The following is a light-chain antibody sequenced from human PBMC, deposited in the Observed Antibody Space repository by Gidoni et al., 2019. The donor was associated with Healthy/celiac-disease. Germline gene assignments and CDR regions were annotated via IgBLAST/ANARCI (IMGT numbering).Light chain of an antibody. CDR2: GAS. J-gene: IGKJ1*01. CDR1: QSVSSSY. CDR3: QQYGSSAWT. V-gene: IGKV3-20*01. Sequence: IVLTQSPGTLSLSPGERATLSCRASQSVSSSYLAWYQQKPGQAPRLLIYGASIRATGIPDRFSGSGSGTDFTLTISRLEPEDFAVYYCQQYGSSAWTFVQGTKVEIK.